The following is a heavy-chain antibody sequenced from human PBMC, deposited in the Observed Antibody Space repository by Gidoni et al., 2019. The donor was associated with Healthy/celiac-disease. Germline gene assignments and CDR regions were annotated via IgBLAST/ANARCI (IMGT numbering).Heavy chain of an antibody. CDR2: ISGSGGST. CDR3: AKVDFWKNTMDV. J-gene: IGHJ6*02. CDR1: GFTFSSYA. V-gene: IGHV3-23*01. Sequence: EVQLLESGGGLVQPGGSLRLSCSASGFTFSSYAMSWVRQAPGKGLEWVSAISGSGGSTYYADSVKGRFTISRDNSKNTLYLKMNSLRAEDTAVYYCAKVDFWKNTMDVWGQGTTVTVSS. D-gene: IGHD3-3*01.